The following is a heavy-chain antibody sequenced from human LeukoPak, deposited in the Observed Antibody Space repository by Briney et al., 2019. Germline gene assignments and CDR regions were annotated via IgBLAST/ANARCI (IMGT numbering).Heavy chain of an antibody. CDR2: ILNDAANSN. V-gene: IGHV3-30*02. CDR1: GFTFSRNG. D-gene: IGHD7-27*01. Sequence: GGSLRLSCAAYGFTFSRNGMHWVRQAPGKGLEWVAFILNDAANSNYYPDSVKGRFTISRDNSKNTVYLQMDSLRAEDTAVYYCAKDYNWGWDYWGQGTLVTVSS. J-gene: IGHJ4*02. CDR3: AKDYNWGWDY.